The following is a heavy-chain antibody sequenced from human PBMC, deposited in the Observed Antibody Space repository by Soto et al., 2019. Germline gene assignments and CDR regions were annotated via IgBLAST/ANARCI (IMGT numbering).Heavy chain of an antibody. CDR1: GYTFACYA. Sequence: GASVKVSCKASGYTFACYAISWMRQAPGQGLEWMGWISAYNGNTNYAQKLQGRVTMTTDTSTSTAYMELRSLRSDDTAVYYCARDPPPPDYWGQGTLVTVSS. CDR2: ISAYNGNT. CDR3: ARDPPPPDY. V-gene: IGHV1-18*01. J-gene: IGHJ4*02.